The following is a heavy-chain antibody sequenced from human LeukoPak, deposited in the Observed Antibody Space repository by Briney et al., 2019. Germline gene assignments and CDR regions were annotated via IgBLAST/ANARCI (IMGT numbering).Heavy chain of an antibody. Sequence: ASVKVSCKASGYTFTSYDINWVRQATGQGLEWMGWMNPNSGNTGYAQKFQGRVTITRNTSISTAYMERSSLRSEDTAVYYCARGSTHYDFWSGYGNWFDPWGQGTLVTVSS. CDR3: ARGSTHYDFWSGYGNWFDP. J-gene: IGHJ5*02. V-gene: IGHV1-8*01. CDR1: GYTFTSYD. CDR2: MNPNSGNT. D-gene: IGHD3-3*01.